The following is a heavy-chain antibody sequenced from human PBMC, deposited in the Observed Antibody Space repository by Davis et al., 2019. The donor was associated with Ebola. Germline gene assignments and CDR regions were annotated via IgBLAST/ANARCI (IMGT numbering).Heavy chain of an antibody. CDR2: TYYSSKWYT. CDR3: ARGWLRSAFDQ. D-gene: IGHD5-12*01. J-gene: IGHJ4*02. V-gene: IGHV6-1*01. Sequence: HSQTLSLTCAISGDSVSGSSGAWNWIRQSPSRGLEWLGRTYYSSKWYTDSTLSVKGRITISADTAKNQLSLHLDSVTPEDTAVYYCARGWLRSAFDQWGQGTLVTVSS. CDR1: GDSVSGSSGA.